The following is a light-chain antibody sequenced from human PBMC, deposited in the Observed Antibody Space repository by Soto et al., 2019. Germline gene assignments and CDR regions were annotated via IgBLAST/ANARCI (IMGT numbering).Light chain of an antibody. V-gene: IGKV1-5*03. CDR1: QTISDW. Sequence: DIPMTQSPSTLSASVGDRVTITCRASQTISDWLAWYQQKPGKAPEFLIYKASTLQSAVPSRFSGSRSGTEFTLTISSLQPYDFATYYCQQYNSYPYTFGQGTKLEI. CDR2: KAS. CDR3: QQYNSYPYT. J-gene: IGKJ2*01.